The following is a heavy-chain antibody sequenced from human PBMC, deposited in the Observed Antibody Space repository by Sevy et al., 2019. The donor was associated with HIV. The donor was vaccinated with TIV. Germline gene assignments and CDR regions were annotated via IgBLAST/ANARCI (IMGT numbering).Heavy chain of an antibody. Sequence: GGYLRLSWAASGFSFNIYAMSWVRQAPGKGLEWVSGISGDSRRLHYADSVKGRFTISIDNSKNTLYLQMSSLRSEDTAVYYCTKERNRGWPFDYWGQGTLVTVSS. CDR2: ISGDSRRL. D-gene: IGHD6-19*01. J-gene: IGHJ4*02. V-gene: IGHV3-23*01. CDR3: TKERNRGWPFDY. CDR1: GFSFNIYA.